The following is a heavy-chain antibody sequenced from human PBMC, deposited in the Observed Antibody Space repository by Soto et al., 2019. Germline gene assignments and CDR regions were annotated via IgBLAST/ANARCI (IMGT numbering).Heavy chain of an antibody. Sequence: QVQLVQSGAEVKKPGSSVKVSCEASGGTFSGHAISWVRQAPGQGPEWMGGLIPLFGTTQHAQNFQDRLTITSDKSTSTAYMELTSLRFEDTAIYYCARGPNWGYRFDSWGQGTLVTVSS. CDR3: ARGPNWGYRFDS. D-gene: IGHD7-27*01. CDR2: LIPLFGTT. CDR1: GGTFSGHA. J-gene: IGHJ4*02. V-gene: IGHV1-69*06.